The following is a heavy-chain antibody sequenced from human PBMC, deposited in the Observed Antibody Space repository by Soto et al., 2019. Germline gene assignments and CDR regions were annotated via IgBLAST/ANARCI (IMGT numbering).Heavy chain of an antibody. Sequence: GGSVRLSCAASEFTFSRDAMCCVRQGPGKGLEWVSAISGSGGSTYYADSVKGRFTISRDNSKNTLYLQMNSLRAEDTAVYYCAKDLITGYYDSSGSYRTAPKRYYWGQGTLVTVSS. D-gene: IGHD3-22*01. CDR2: ISGSGGST. J-gene: IGHJ4*02. V-gene: IGHV3-23*01. CDR3: AKDLITGYYDSSGSYRTAPKRYY. CDR1: EFTFSRDA.